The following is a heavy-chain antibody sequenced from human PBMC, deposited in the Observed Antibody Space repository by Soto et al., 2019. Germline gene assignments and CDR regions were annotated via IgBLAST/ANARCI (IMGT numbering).Heavy chain of an antibody. CDR3: AKDPMALSAFDI. D-gene: IGHD3-10*01. J-gene: IGHJ3*02. V-gene: IGHV3-23*01. CDR1: GFTFSSYA. CDR2: ISGSGGST. Sequence: EVQLLESGGGLVQPGGSLRLSCAASGFTFSSYAMSWVRQAPGKGLEWVSAISGSGGSTYYADSVKGRFTISRDNSKTTLYLQMNSLRAEDTAVYYCAKDPMALSAFDIWGQGTMVTVSS.